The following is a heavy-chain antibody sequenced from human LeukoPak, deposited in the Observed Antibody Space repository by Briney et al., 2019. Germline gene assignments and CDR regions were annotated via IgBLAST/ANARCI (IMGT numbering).Heavy chain of an antibody. CDR2: IYYSGST. D-gene: IGHD6-19*01. CDR1: GGSISSSSYY. Sequence: SETLSLTCTVSGGSISSSSYYWGWIRQPPGKGLEWIGSIYYSGSTYYNPSLKSRVTISVDTSKNQFSLKLSSVTAADTAVYYCARGALGLATFDYWGQGTLVTVSS. V-gene: IGHV4-39*07. J-gene: IGHJ4*02. CDR3: ARGALGLATFDY.